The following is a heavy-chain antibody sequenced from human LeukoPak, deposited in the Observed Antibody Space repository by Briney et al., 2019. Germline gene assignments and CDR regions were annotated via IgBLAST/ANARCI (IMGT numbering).Heavy chain of an antibody. D-gene: IGHD1-26*01. Sequence: ASVKVSCMASGGTFRSYGVNWVRQAPGQGLGWIGRVIPAFGITHYAQRFQGRVTITADKDTSTVDMELTSLRFEDTAVYYCSRAAGGLVGAMESEYHQYAMDVWGQGTTVTVSS. J-gene: IGHJ6*02. V-gene: IGHV1-69*04. CDR2: VIPAFGIT. CDR3: SRAAGGLVGAMESEYHQYAMDV. CDR1: GGTFRSYG.